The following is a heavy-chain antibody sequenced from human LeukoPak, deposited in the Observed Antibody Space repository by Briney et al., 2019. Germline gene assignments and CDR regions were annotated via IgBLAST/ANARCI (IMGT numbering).Heavy chain of an antibody. J-gene: IGHJ4*02. D-gene: IGHD6-6*01. CDR2: INHSGST. CDR3: ARGGRSSSSLNFDF. V-gene: IGHV4-34*01. CDR1: GGSFSGYY. Sequence: SETLSLTCAVYGGSFSGYYWSWIRQPPGKGLEWIGEINHSGSTNYNPSLKSRVTISVDTSKNQFSPKLSSVTAADTAVYYCARGGRSSSSLNFDFWGQGTLVTVSS.